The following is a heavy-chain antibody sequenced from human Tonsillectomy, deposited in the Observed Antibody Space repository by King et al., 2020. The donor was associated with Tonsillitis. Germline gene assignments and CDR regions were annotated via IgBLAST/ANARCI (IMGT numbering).Heavy chain of an antibody. CDR2: VFHSGST. Sequence: QLQESGPGLVKPSETLSLTCDVSGYSISSGYYWAWIRQPPGKRLEWIGNVFHSGSTYYNPSLKSRVTVSVDTSKNQFSLNLSSVTAADTAVYYCVRESGVATPVTDYWGQGTMVTVSS. V-gene: IGHV4-38-2*02. D-gene: IGHD3-3*01. CDR3: VRESGVATPVTDY. J-gene: IGHJ4*02. CDR1: GYSISSGYY.